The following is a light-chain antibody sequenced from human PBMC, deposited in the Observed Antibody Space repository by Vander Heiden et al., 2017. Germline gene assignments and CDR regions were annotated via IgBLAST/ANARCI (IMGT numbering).Light chain of an antibody. V-gene: IGLV3-19*01. CDR2: GKN. CDR3: NSRDSSGNHVV. Sequence: SSKLTQDPAVSVALGQTVRITCQGDSLRSYYASWYQQKPRQAPVLVIYGKNNRPSGIPDRFSGSSSGNTASLTITGAQAEDEADYYCNSRDSSGNHVVFGGGTKLTVL. J-gene: IGLJ2*01. CDR1: SLRSYY.